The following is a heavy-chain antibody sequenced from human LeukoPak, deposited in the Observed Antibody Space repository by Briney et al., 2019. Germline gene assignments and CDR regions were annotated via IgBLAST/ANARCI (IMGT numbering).Heavy chain of an antibody. CDR3: AVGYCSGGSCYSGVKWFDP. Sequence: ASVKVSCKASGYTFTGYYMHWVRQAPGQGLEWMGWINPNSGGTNYAQKFQGRVTMTRDTSISTAYMELSRLRSDDTAVYYCAVGYCSGGSCYSGVKWFDPGAREPWSPSPQ. V-gene: IGHV1-2*02. CDR1: GYTFTGYY. CDR2: INPNSGGT. J-gene: IGHJ5*02. D-gene: IGHD2-15*01.